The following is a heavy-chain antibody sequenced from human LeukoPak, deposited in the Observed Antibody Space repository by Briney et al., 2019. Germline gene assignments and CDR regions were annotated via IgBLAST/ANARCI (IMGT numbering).Heavy chain of an antibody. CDR2: INSDGSST. V-gene: IGHV3-74*01. D-gene: IGHD6-13*01. Sequence: SGGSLRLSCAASGFTFSSYWMHWVRQAPGKGLVWVSRINSDGSSTTYADSVKGRFTISRDNAKNSLYLQMNSLRAEDTAVYYCARGAYSSSWRAFDIWGQGTMVTVSS. J-gene: IGHJ3*02. CDR3: ARGAYSSSWRAFDI. CDR1: GFTFSSYW.